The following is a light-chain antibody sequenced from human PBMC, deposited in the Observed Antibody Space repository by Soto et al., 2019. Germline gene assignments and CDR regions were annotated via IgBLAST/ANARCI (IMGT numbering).Light chain of an antibody. CDR3: QQYNNWPWELT. J-gene: IGKJ4*01. Sequence: DIQMTQSPSSLSASVGDRVTITCRASQGIRNDLGWYQQKPGKAPKLLIYKASTLKSGVPSRFSGSGSGTDFTLTISSLQSDDFAVYHCQQYNNWPWELTFGGGTKVEIK. CDR2: KAS. V-gene: IGKV1-17*01. CDR1: QGIRND.